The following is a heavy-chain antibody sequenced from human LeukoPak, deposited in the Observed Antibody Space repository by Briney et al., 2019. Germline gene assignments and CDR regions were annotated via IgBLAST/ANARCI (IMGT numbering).Heavy chain of an antibody. Sequence: GGSLRLSCAASGFTFSSYGMHWVRQAPGKGLEWVAFIRYDGSNKYYADSVKGRFTISRDNSKNTLYLQMNSLRAEDTAVYYCANGLRIAAAGTHYWGQGTLVTVSS. CDR3: ANGLRIAAAGTHY. CDR2: IRYDGSNK. V-gene: IGHV3-30*02. CDR1: GFTFSSYG. D-gene: IGHD6-13*01. J-gene: IGHJ4*02.